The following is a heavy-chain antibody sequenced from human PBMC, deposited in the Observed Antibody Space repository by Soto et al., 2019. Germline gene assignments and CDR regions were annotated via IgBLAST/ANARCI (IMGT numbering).Heavy chain of an antibody. CDR1: GFIFSGYD. D-gene: IGHD4-17*01. CDR3: ARALDYGDFSFDY. Sequence: EVQLVESGGGLVQPGGSLRLSCAASGFIFSGYDMHWVRQAIGKGLEWVSGIGPAGDTSYPGSVKGRFSISRENAKNSLYLQMNSLRAEDTAVYYCARALDYGDFSFDYCGQGTLVTVSS. CDR2: IGPAGDT. V-gene: IGHV3-13*01. J-gene: IGHJ4*02.